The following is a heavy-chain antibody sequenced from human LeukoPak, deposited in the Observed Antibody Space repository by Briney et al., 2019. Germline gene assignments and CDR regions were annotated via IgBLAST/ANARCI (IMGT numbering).Heavy chain of an antibody. V-gene: IGHV4-59*12. J-gene: IGHJ4*02. CDR3: ARERDYHIDY. CDR1: GGSISSYY. CDR2: IYYSGST. Sequence: SETLSLTCTVSGGSISSYYWSWIRQPPGKGLEWIGYIYYSGSTNYNPSLKSRVTISVDTSKNQFSLKLSSVTAADTAVYYCARERDYHIDYWGQGTLVTVSS. D-gene: IGHD4-11*01.